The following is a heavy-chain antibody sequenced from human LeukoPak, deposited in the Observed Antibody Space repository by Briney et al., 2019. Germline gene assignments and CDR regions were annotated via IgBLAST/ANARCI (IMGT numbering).Heavy chain of an antibody. V-gene: IGHV4-59*01. CDR2: IYYSGST. J-gene: IGHJ6*03. CDR1: GGSISSYY. CDR3: ARVPYMDV. Sequence: SETLSLTCTVSGGSISSYYWSWIRQPPRKGLEWIGYIYYSGSTNYNPSLKSRVTISVDTSKNQFSLKLSSVTAADTAVYSCARVPYMDVWGKGTTVTVSS.